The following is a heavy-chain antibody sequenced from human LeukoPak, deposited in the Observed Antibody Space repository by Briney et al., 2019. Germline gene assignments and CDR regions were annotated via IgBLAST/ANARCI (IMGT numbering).Heavy chain of an antibody. V-gene: IGHV4-59*12. J-gene: IGHJ4*02. CDR2: IYYSGST. D-gene: IGHD6-13*01. CDR3: ARESAAGTCDY. Sequence: SETLSLTCTVSGGSISGYYWSWIRQPPGKGLEWIGYIYYSGSTNYNPSLESRVTISVDTSNNQFSLKLSSVTAADTAVYYCARESAAGTCDYWGQGTLVTVSS. CDR1: GGSISGYY.